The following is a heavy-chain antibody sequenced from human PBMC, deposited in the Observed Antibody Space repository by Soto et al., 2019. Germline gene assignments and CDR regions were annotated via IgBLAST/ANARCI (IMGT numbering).Heavy chain of an antibody. CDR2: IKSKTDGGTT. CDR3: TTPETGYNWNYGL. D-gene: IGHD1-7*01. J-gene: IGHJ4*02. V-gene: IGHV3-15*07. Sequence: EVQLVESGGGLVKPGGSLRLSCAASGFTFSNAWMNWVRQAPGKGLEWVGRIKSKTDGGTTDFAAPVKGRFTISRDDSTNTLYLQMNSLKTEDTAVYYCTTPETGYNWNYGLWGQGTLVAVSS. CDR1: GFTFSNAW.